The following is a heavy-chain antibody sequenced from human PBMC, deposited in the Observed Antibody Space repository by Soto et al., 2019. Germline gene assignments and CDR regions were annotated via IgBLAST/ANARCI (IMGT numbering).Heavy chain of an antibody. CDR1: GFTFDDYA. Sequence: EVQLVESGGAWVQPGRSLRLSFAASGFTFDDYAMHWFRQAPGKGLEWVSGISWNSGSIGYADSVKGRFTISRDNAKNSLYLQMNSLRAEDTALYYCAKDLTSSWPLSYYFDYWGQGTLVTVSS. V-gene: IGHV3-9*01. J-gene: IGHJ4*02. CDR2: ISWNSGSI. D-gene: IGHD6-13*01. CDR3: AKDLTSSWPLSYYFDY.